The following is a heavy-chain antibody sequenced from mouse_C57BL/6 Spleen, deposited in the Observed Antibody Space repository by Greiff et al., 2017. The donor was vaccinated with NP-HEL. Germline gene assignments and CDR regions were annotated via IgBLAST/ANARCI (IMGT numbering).Heavy chain of an antibody. CDR1: GYTFTSYW. D-gene: IGHD2-5*01. CDR2: IDPSDSYT. V-gene: IGHV1-69*01. J-gene: IGHJ3*01. Sequence: QVQLQQPGAELVMPGASVKLSCKASGYTFTSYWMHWVKQRPGQGLEWIGGIDPSDSYTNYNQKFKGKSTLTVDKSSSTAYMQLSSLTSEDSAVYYCARWGSNSSWFAYWGQGTLVTVSA. CDR3: ARWGSNSSWFAY.